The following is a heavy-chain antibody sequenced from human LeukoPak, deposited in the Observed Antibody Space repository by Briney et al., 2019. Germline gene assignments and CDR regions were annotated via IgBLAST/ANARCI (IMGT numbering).Heavy chain of an antibody. CDR2: INHSGST. CDR3: ARVDVNYYDSSGIHSNYYGMDV. Sequence: GSLRLSCAASGFTFSSHAISWIRQPPGKGLEWIGEINHSGSTNYNPSLKSRVTISVDTSKNQFSLKLSSVTAADTAVYYCARVDVNYYDSSGIHSNYYGMDVWGQGTTVTVSS. J-gene: IGHJ6*02. CDR1: GFTFSSHA. D-gene: IGHD3-22*01. V-gene: IGHV4-34*01.